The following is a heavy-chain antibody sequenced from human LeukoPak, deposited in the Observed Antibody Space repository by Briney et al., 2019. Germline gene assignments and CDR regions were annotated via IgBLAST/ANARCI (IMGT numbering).Heavy chain of an antibody. CDR3: ARGGSGWYFFFDY. CDR1: GGTFSSYA. CDR2: IIPILGIA. Sequence: SVKVSCKASGGTFSSYAISWVRQAPGQGLEWMGRIIPILGIANYAQKFQGRVTITADKSTSTAYMELSSLRSEDTAVYYCARGGSGWYFFFDYWGQGTLVTVSS. D-gene: IGHD6-19*01. J-gene: IGHJ4*02. V-gene: IGHV1-69*04.